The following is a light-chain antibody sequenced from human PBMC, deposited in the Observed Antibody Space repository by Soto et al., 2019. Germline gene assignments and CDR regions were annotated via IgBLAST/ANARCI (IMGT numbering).Light chain of an antibody. CDR3: HQRSNWPLT. J-gene: IGKJ4*01. Sequence: EFVLTQSPATLSLSPGERATLSCRASQSVGSYLAWYQQKSGQAPRLLIYDASNRATGIPARFSGSGSGTDFTLTISSLEPEDFAVYYCHQRSNWPLTFGGGTTVEI. CDR1: QSVGSY. V-gene: IGKV3-11*01. CDR2: DAS.